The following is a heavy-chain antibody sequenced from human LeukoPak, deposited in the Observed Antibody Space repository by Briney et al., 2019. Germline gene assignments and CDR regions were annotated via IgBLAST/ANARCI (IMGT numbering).Heavy chain of an antibody. CDR3: AKDHGWRDSSGSGLDY. Sequence: PGGSLRLSXAASGFTVSTNYMSWVRQAPGEGEEWVSAISGSGGSTYYADSVKGRFTISRDNSKNTLYLQMNSLRAEDTAVYYCAKDHGWRDSSGSGLDYWGQGTLVTVSS. CDR1: GFTVSTNY. D-gene: IGHD3-22*01. V-gene: IGHV3-23*01. J-gene: IGHJ4*02. CDR2: ISGSGGST.